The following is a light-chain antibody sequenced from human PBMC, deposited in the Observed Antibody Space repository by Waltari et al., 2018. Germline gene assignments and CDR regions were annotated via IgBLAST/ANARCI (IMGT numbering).Light chain of an antibody. Sequence: SYVLTQPPSVSVAPGPTARITCGGANIGRKSVRWYPRKAGQAPLLAAYEDTDRPSGIPERFSGSNSGNTATLTIGTVEAGDEADYYCQLWDSSTEYPVFGGGTKLTVL. V-gene: IGLV3-21*02. CDR3: QLWDSSTEYPV. CDR2: EDT. J-gene: IGLJ3*02. CDR1: NIGRKS.